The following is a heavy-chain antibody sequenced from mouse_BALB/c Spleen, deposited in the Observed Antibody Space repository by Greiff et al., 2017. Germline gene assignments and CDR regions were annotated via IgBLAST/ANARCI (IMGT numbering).Heavy chain of an antibody. V-gene: IGHV3-8*02. CDR1: GDSITSGY. CDR3: ARYYRYDENFDY. CDR2: ISYSGST. J-gene: IGHJ2*01. Sequence: EVKLQESGPSLVKPSQTLSLTCSVTGDSITSGYWNWIRKFPGNKLEYMGYISYSGSTYYNPSLKSRISITRDTSKNQYYLQLNSVTTEDTATYYCARYYRYDENFDYWGQGTTLTVSS. D-gene: IGHD2-14*01.